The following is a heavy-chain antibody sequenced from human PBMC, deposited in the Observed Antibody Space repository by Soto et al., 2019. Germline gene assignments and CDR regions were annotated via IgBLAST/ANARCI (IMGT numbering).Heavy chain of an antibody. J-gene: IGHJ6*02. CDR1: GYTCTSYD. CDR3: ALMVYGPQRYYYYGMDV. V-gene: IGHV1-8*01. D-gene: IGHD2-8*01. Sequence: ASVKVSCNASGYTCTSYDINWVLQATGQGLEWMGWMNPNSGNTGYEQKFQGRVTMTRNTSISTAYMELSSLRSEDTAVYYCALMVYGPQRYYYYGMDVWGQGTTVTVSS. CDR2: MNPNSGNT.